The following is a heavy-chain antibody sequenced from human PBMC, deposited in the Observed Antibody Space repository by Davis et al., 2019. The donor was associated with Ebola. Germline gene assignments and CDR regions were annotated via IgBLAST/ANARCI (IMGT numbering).Heavy chain of an antibody. CDR1: GFTFNTYA. D-gene: IGHD5-18*01. V-gene: IGHV3-23*01. J-gene: IGHJ4*02. CDR3: ARSVDTPVVPYFDY. Sequence: PGGSLRLSCVASGFTFNTYAMSWVRQAPRRGLEWVSTVSGTGGSTYYADSVKGRFTISRDNSKNTQYLEMNSLRAEDTAVYYCARSVDTPVVPYFDYWGQGALVTVSS. CDR2: VSGTGGST.